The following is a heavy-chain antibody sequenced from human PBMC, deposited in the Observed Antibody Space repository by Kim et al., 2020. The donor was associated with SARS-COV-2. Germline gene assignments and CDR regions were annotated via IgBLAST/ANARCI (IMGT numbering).Heavy chain of an antibody. V-gene: IGHV3-33*03. Sequence: GRSLTLSCAASGFSFSTYAMHWVRQAPGKGLEWVAVIWNDGTNKYYPDSVRGRFTISRDNSENTVSLHMNSLRVEDTAVYYCAKDFAGFGESGFDSWGQGTLVTVSS. CDR1: GFSFSTYA. CDR3: AKDFAGFGESGFDS. CDR2: IWNDGTNK. D-gene: IGHD3-10*01. J-gene: IGHJ4*02.